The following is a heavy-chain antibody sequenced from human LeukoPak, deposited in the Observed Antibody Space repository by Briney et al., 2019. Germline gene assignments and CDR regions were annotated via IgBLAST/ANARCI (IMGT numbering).Heavy chain of an antibody. V-gene: IGHV4-59*01. D-gene: IGHD4-23*01. Sequence: VYIYYSGSTNYNPSLKSRVTISVDTSKNQFSLKLSSVTAADTAVYYCASLLSVASDFDYWGQGALVTVSS. CDR3: ASLLSVASDFDY. CDR2: IYYSGST. J-gene: IGHJ4*02.